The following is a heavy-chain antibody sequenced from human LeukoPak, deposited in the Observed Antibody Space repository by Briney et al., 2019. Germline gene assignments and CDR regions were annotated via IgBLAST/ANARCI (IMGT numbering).Heavy chain of an antibody. CDR1: GFHFASYG. V-gene: IGHV1-18*01. CDR3: QRITIFGVIIDFDY. J-gene: IGHJ4*02. CDR2: ISVNNGNT. Sequence: ASVKVSCKASGFHFASYGISWVRQAPGQGLEWMGWISVNNGNTHYAQSFQDRLTMTTDTSTSTAYLEVRSLRYDDTAIYYCQRITIFGVIIDFDYWGQGTLVTVSS. D-gene: IGHD3-3*01.